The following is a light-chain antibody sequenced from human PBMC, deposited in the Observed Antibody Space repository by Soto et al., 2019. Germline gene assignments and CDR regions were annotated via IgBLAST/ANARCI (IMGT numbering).Light chain of an antibody. J-gene: IGKJ3*01. CDR1: QSVNSTY. Sequence: EIVLTQSPGTLSLSPGDRATLSCRASQSVNSTYLAWYQQKPGQAPRLLMYDASSRATGIPDRFSGSGSGTDFTLTISRLEPEDFAVYYCQQYGSSPGLFTFGPGTKVDIK. V-gene: IGKV3-20*01. CDR2: DAS. CDR3: QQYGSSPGLFT.